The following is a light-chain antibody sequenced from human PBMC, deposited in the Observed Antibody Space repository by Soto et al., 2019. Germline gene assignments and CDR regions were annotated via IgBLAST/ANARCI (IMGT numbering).Light chain of an antibody. Sequence: QSVLTQPPSVSGAPGQRVSISCTGSTSNIGAPYDVHWYQHLPGAAPNLLIYGDNNRPSGVPDRFSVSKSGTSASLAITSLQAEDEADYYCQSYDISLHNYVFGTGTKLTVL. CDR3: QSYDISLHNYV. CDR1: TSNIGAPYD. J-gene: IGLJ1*01. CDR2: GDN. V-gene: IGLV1-40*01.